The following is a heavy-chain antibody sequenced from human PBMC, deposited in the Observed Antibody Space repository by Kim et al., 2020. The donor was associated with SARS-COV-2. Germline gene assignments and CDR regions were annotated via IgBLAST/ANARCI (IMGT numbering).Heavy chain of an antibody. CDR3: ATSTLVGAMSGAFDI. D-gene: IGHD1-26*01. CDR2: ITPFNGNT. CDR1: GYTFTYRY. J-gene: IGHJ3*02. Sequence: SVKVSCKASGYTFTYRYLHWVRQAPGQALEWMGWITPFNGNTNYAQKFQDRVTITRDRSMSTAYMELSSLRSEDTAMYYCATSTLVGAMSGAFDIWGQGTMVTVSS. V-gene: IGHV1-45*02.